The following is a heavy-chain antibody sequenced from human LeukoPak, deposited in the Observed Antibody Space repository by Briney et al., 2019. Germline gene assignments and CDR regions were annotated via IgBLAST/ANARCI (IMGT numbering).Heavy chain of an antibody. Sequence: GGSLRLSCAASGFTFSSYWMSWVRQAPGKGLEWVANIKQDGSEKYYVDSVKGRFTISRDNAKSSLYLQMNSLRAEDTAVYYCARARCTNGVCYTQDDYFDYWGQGTLVTVSS. CDR1: GFTFSSYW. D-gene: IGHD2-8*01. CDR2: IKQDGSEK. J-gene: IGHJ4*02. V-gene: IGHV3-7*01. CDR3: ARARCTNGVCYTQDDYFDY.